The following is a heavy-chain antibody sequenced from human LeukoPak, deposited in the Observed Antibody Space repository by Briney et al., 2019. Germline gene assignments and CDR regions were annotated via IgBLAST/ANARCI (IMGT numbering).Heavy chain of an antibody. J-gene: IGHJ4*02. Sequence: SETLSLTCTVSGGSISSSSYYWGWLRQPPGKGLEWIASIYYSGSTYYNPSLKSLITISVDTSKNQFSRKLSSVTAADTAVYYCARAHNDILTGNYYYFDYWGQGTLVTVSS. D-gene: IGHD3-9*01. V-gene: IGHV4-39*07. CDR2: IYYSGST. CDR3: ARAHNDILTGNYYYFDY. CDR1: GGSISSSSYY.